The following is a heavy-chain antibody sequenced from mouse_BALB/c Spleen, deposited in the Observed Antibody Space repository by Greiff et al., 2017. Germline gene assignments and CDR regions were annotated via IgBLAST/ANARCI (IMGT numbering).Heavy chain of an antibody. V-gene: IGHV1-18*01. CDR1: GYSFTGYT. J-gene: IGHJ4*01. CDR2: INPYNGGT. D-gene: IGHD1-1*01. Sequence: VQLQQSGPELVKPGASMKISCKASGYSFTGYTMNWVKQSHGKNLEWIGLINPYNGGTSYNQKFKGKATLTVDKSSSTAYMELLSLTSEDSAVYYCARESFYGQPQVYAMDYWGQGTSVTVSS. CDR3: ARESFYGQPQVYAMDY.